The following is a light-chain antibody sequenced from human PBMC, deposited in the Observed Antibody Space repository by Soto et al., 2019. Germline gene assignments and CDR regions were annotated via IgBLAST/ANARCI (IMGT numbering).Light chain of an antibody. CDR2: DAS. CDR1: QSISSW. J-gene: IGKJ1*01. CDR3: QQYSSYWT. Sequence: DIQMTQSPSTLSASVGDRVTITCRASQSISSWLAWYQQKPGKAPKLLIYDASNLESGVPSRFSGSGSGTGFTLTISSLQPDDFATYYCQQYSSYWTFGQGTKVDIK. V-gene: IGKV1-5*01.